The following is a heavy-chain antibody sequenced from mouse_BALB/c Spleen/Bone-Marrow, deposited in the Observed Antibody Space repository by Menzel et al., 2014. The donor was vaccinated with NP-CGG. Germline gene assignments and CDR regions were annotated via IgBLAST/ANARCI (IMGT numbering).Heavy chain of an antibody. V-gene: IGHV5-17*02. D-gene: IGHD4-1*01. J-gene: IGHJ2*01. Sequence: EVKGVESGGGLVQPGGSRKLSCAASGFTFSSFGMHWVRQAPEKGLEWVAYISSGSSTIFYADTLKGRFTVSRDNPKNTLFLQMTSLRSEDTAMYYCTRGGNWDDFDYWGQGTTLTVSS. CDR2: ISSGSSTI. CDR1: GFTFSSFG. CDR3: TRGGNWDDFDY.